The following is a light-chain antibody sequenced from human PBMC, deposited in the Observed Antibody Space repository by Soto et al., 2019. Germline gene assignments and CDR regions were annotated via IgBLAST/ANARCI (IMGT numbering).Light chain of an antibody. CDR2: GNS. CDR1: SSNIGAGYD. V-gene: IGLV1-40*01. Sequence: QSVLTQPPSVSGAPGQRVTISCTGSSSNIGAGYDVHWYQQLPGTAPKLLIYGNSNRPSGVPDRFSGSKSGTSASLAITGLQAEDEADYYGPSYASSLTVFGGGTKLTVL. J-gene: IGLJ3*02. CDR3: PSYASSLTV.